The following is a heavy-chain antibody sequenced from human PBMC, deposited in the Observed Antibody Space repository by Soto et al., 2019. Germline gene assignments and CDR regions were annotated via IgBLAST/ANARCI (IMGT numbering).Heavy chain of an antibody. D-gene: IGHD2-8*02. CDR2: IYYSGNT. V-gene: IGHV4-30-4*01. CDR1: GDSISSGDYY. J-gene: IGHJ4*02. CDR3: ARDKITGLFDY. Sequence: SETLSLTCTVSGDSISSGDYYWSWIRQPPGKGLEWIGCIYYSGNTYYNPSLKRRFSISVDTSKNQFSLKLTSVTAADTAVYYCARDKITGLFDYWGQGTLVTVSS.